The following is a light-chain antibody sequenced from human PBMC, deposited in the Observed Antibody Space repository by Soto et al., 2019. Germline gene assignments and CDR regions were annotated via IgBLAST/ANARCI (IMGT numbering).Light chain of an antibody. CDR1: QSVSSSY. V-gene: IGKV3-15*01. CDR2: GAS. Sequence: EILLTQSPATLSFSSGERATLSCRASQSVSSSYLAWYQQKPGQAPRLLIYGASTRVTGIPARFSGSGSGTEFTLTISSLQSEDFAVYSCQQYKNGWTFGQGTKWIS. J-gene: IGKJ1*01. CDR3: QQYKNGWT.